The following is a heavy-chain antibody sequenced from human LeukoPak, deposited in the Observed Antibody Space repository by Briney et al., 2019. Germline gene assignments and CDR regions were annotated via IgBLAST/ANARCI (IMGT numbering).Heavy chain of an antibody. CDR1: GFTFSSYE. CDR2: INSNGRTT. Sequence: GGSLRLSCAASGFTFSSYEMNWVRQVPGKGLEWVSLINSNGRTTTYGDAVKGRFTISRDNAKNTLYLQMNRLTAEDTAMYFCARGGSTVTTISSSWGQGTLVTVSS. CDR3: ARGGSTVTTISSS. J-gene: IGHJ5*02. D-gene: IGHD4-11*01. V-gene: IGHV3-74*01.